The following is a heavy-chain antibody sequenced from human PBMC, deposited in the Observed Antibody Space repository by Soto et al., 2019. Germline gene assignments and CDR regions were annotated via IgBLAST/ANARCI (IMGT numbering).Heavy chain of an antibody. Sequence: EVQLVESGGGLVQPGGSLRLSCAASGFTFSSYWMHWVRQAPGKGLVWVSRINSDGSSTSYADSVKGRFTISRDNAKNTLYLQMNSMRAEDTAVYYCARGAVAGNDLDYWGQGTLVTVSS. CDR2: INSDGSST. J-gene: IGHJ4*02. D-gene: IGHD6-19*01. CDR3: ARGAVAGNDLDY. CDR1: GFTFSSYW. V-gene: IGHV3-74*01.